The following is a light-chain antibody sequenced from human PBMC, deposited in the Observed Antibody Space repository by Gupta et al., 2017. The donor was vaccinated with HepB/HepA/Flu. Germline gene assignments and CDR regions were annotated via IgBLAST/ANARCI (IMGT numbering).Light chain of an antibody. V-gene: IGLV1-51*02. CDR2: END. J-gene: IGLJ3*02. CDR1: SSNIGNNY. CDR3: GSWVSSLSSGL. Sequence: QYVLTQPPSVSAAPGQKVTISCSGSSSNIGNNYVSWYRHLPGTAPKLLIYENDERPSGIPDRVSGSKSGTSATLDITGLQTGDEADYYCGSWVSSLSSGLFGGGTKLTVL.